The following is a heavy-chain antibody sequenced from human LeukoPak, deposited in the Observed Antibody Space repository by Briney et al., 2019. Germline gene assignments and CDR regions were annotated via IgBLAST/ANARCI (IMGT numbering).Heavy chain of an antibody. Sequence: GRSLRLSCVAPGFIFSSHGMHWVRQAPPKGLQWVAVIWYDGSNKYYADSVKVRFAISRDNSKNTLYLQMNSLRADDTAVYYCARDRYSSGWADASDIWGQGTMVTVSS. V-gene: IGHV3-33*01. D-gene: IGHD6-19*01. CDR2: IWYDGSNK. CDR1: GFIFSSHG. CDR3: ARDRYSSGWADASDI. J-gene: IGHJ3*02.